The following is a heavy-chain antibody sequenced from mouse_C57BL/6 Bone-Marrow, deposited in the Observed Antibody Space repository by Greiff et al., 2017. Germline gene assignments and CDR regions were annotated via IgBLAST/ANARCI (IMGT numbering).Heavy chain of an antibody. CDR3: ARYRGKGAAY. CDR1: GYTFTSYG. Sequence: QVQLQQSGAELARPGASVKLSCKASGYTFTSYGISWVKQRTGQGLEWIGEIYPRSGNTYYTEKFKGKATLTADKSSSTAYMELRSLTSEDSAVYFCARYRGKGAAYWGQGTLVTVSA. V-gene: IGHV1-81*01. CDR2: IYPRSGNT. J-gene: IGHJ3*01. D-gene: IGHD2-1*01.